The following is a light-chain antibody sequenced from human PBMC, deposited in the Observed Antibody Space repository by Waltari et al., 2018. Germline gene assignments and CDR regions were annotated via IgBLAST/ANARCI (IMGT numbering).Light chain of an antibody. Sequence: SYVLTQLSSMSVTPGQTARIVCGGRHIGTKAVHWYQRKAGQAPLLVLHDDDTRPSGIPDRFSGTNSGDTATLTISGVEAEDEVDYFCQVWDSHTVVFGGGTNLTVL. J-gene: IGLJ2*01. CDR2: DDD. CDR3: QVWDSHTVV. V-gene: IGLV3-21*02. CDR1: HIGTKA.